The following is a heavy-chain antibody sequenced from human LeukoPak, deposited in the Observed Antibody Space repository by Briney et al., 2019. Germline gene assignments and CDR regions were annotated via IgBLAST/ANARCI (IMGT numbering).Heavy chain of an antibody. CDR2: INDIGNT. Sequence: PSETLSLTCAVYGGSFSGYYWSWIRQPPGKGLEWIGEINDIGNTNSDPSLRSRVTISVDTSKNQFALSLTSATAADTAVYCCARLGSGGYYNYQYMDIWGNGTTVTVSS. CDR3: ARLGSGGYYNYQYMDI. V-gene: IGHV4-34*01. CDR1: GGSFSGYY. D-gene: IGHD3-10*01. J-gene: IGHJ6*03.